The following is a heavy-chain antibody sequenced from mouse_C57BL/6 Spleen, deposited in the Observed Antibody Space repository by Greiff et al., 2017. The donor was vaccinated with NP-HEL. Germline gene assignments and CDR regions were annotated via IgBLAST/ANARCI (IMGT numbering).Heavy chain of an antibody. V-gene: IGHV1-81*01. D-gene: IGHD2-13*01. CDR3: ETEYDSYATDY. Sequence: QVQLKQSGAELSRPGASVKLSCKASGYTFTSYGISWVKQRTGQGLEWIGEIYPRSGNTYYNEKFKGKATLTADKSSSTAYMELRSLTSEDSAVYFCETEYDSYATDYWGQGTSVTVSS. CDR2: IYPRSGNT. CDR1: GYTFTSYG. J-gene: IGHJ4*01.